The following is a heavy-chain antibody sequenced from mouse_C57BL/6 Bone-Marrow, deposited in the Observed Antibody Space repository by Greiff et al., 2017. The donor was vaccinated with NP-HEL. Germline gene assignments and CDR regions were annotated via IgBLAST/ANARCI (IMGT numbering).Heavy chain of an antibody. J-gene: IGHJ2*01. V-gene: IGHV1-18*01. CDR2: INPNNGGT. Sequence: VQLKQSGPELVKPGASVKIPCKASGYTFTDYNMDWVKQSHGKSLEWIGDINPNNGGTIYNQKFKGKATLTVDKSSSTAYMELRSLTSEDTAVYYCARTHYDPYYFDYWGQGTTLTVSS. D-gene: IGHD2-4*01. CDR3: ARTHYDPYYFDY. CDR1: GYTFTDYN.